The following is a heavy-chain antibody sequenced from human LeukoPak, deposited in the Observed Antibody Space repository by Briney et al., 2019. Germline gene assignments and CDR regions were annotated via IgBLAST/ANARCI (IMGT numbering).Heavy chain of an antibody. CDR2: LHCGGTT. V-gene: IGHV3-66*01. CDR1: GLTVSDNY. J-gene: IGHJ3*02. D-gene: IGHD3-10*01. Sequence: GGSLRLSCAASGLTVSDNYMSWVRHLPGNGLEWISVLHCGGTTKYADSVKGRFTISRDESNNTLFLQMDNLGVEDTAVYYCAREGQRGIYALDIWGQGTLVTVSS. CDR3: AREGQRGIYALDI.